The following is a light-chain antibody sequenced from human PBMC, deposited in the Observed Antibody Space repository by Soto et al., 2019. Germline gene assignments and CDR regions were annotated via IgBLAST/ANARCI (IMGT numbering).Light chain of an antibody. Sequence: EIVLTQSPPTLSLSPGERATLSCRASQSVSRYFAWYQQKPGQAPRLLINDASNRATGIPARFSGSGSGTDFTLTISSLEPEDFAVYYCQQRSIWPITFGGGTKVEIK. CDR3: QQRSIWPIT. CDR1: QSVSRY. V-gene: IGKV3-11*01. J-gene: IGKJ4*01. CDR2: DAS.